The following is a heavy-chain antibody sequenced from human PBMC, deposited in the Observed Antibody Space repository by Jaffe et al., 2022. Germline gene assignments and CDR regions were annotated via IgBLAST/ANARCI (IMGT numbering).Heavy chain of an antibody. CDR1: GFSFNTYT. CDR3: ARDLVTGTIGGDWSDP. Sequence: EVQLVESGGGLVKPGGSLRLSCAASGFSFNTYTMNWVRQAPGKGLEWVSSIVGDSAYTFYADSVKGRFTISRENAKNSLYLQMNSLRAEDTAVYYCARDLVTGTIGGDWSDPWAQGTLVTVSS. J-gene: IGHJ5*02. D-gene: IGHD1-20*01. CDR2: IVGDSAYT. V-gene: IGHV3-21*02.